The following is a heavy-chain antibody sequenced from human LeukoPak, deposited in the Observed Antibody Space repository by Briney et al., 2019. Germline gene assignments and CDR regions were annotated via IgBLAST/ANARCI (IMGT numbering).Heavy chain of an antibody. CDR2: IYSGGST. D-gene: IGHD5-18*01. V-gene: IGHV3-53*01. J-gene: IGHJ4*02. CDR1: GFGVSSDY. Sequence: GGSLRLSCAASGFGVSSDYMTWVRQAPGKGLEWVSVIYSGGSTYYADSVKGRFTISRDNSKNTLYLQMNNVRVEDTAVYFCARYHTALNYWGQGTLVTAS. CDR3: ARYHTALNY.